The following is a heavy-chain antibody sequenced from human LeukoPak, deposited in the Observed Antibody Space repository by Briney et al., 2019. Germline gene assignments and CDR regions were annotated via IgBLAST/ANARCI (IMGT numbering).Heavy chain of an antibody. D-gene: IGHD1-26*01. CDR1: GYTFCDYG. CDR2: IWSDGINK. J-gene: IGHJ4*02. V-gene: IGHV3-33*01. CDR3: ARCRGSESHNLLGY. Sequence: GGALRVSCAASGYTFCDYGMHRVRQAPGGGLEWVAVIWSDGINKYYADAVKGRFSISRDNSKNTVYLQMSGLRAEDTAVYYCARCRGSESHNLLGYWGQGALVTVSS.